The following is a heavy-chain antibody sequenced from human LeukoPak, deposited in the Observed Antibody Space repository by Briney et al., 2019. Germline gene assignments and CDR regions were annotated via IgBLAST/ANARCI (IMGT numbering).Heavy chain of an antibody. Sequence: SETLSLTCTVSGGSITSYYWSWIRQHPGKGLEWIGYIYYSGSTYYNPSLKSRVTISVDTSKNQFSLKLSSVTAADTAVYYCARDTGRGGYDFWSGYYTGSPDAFDIWGQGTMVTVSS. CDR2: IYYSGST. CDR1: GGSITSYY. J-gene: IGHJ3*02. CDR3: ARDTGRGGYDFWSGYYTGSPDAFDI. D-gene: IGHD3-3*01. V-gene: IGHV4-59*06.